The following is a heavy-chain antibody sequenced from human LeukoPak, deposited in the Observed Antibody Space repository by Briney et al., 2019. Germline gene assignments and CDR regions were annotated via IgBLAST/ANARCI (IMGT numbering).Heavy chain of an antibody. Sequence: PGGSLRLSCAASGFTFTSYYMHWVRQAPGQGLEWMGIINPSGGSTSYAQKFQGRVTMTRDTSTSTVYMELSSLRSEDTAVYYCAREFGDEDYWGQGTLVTVSS. CDR3: AREFGDEDY. CDR2: INPSGGST. J-gene: IGHJ4*02. D-gene: IGHD3-10*01. CDR1: GFTFTSYY. V-gene: IGHV1-46*01.